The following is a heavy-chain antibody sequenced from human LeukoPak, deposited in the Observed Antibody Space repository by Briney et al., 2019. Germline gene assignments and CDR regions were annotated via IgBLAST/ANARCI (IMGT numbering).Heavy chain of an antibody. CDR2: IYYSGST. CDR1: GGSISSGDYY. D-gene: IGHD6-6*01. Sequence: SETLSLTCTVSGGSISSGDYYWSWIRQPPGKGLEWIGYIYYSGSTYSNPSLKSRVTISVDTSKNQFSLKLSSVTAADTAVYYCARGGSSSIQDAFDIWGQGTMVTVSS. CDR3: ARGGSSSIQDAFDI. V-gene: IGHV4-30-4*01. J-gene: IGHJ3*02.